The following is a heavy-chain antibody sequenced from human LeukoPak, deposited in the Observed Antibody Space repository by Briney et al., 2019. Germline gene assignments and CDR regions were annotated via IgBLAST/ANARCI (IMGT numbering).Heavy chain of an antibody. V-gene: IGHV3-30*18. CDR3: AKALTEYTSYYYYGMDV. J-gene: IGHJ6*02. CDR1: GFTSNTYG. CDR2: LSYDDGSNK. D-gene: IGHD1-14*01. Sequence: GGSLRLSCAASGFTSNTYGMNWVRQAPGKGLEWVAVLSYDDGSNKYYADSVKGRFTISRDNSKNTLYLQMNSLRAEDTAVYYCAKALTEYTSYYYYGMDVWGQGTTVTVSS.